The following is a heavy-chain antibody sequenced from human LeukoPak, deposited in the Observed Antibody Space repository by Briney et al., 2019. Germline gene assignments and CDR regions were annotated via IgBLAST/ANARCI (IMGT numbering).Heavy chain of an antibody. V-gene: IGHV4-59*01. Sequence: SETLSLTCTVSGDSISSYYWSWIRQPPGKGLEWIGYIYYSGSTNYNPSLKSRVTISVDTSKNQFSLKLSSVTAADTAVYYCARGRRVIGETDYWGQGTLVTVSS. J-gene: IGHJ4*02. CDR2: IYYSGST. CDR1: GDSISSYY. CDR3: ARGRRVIGETDY. D-gene: IGHD3-16*02.